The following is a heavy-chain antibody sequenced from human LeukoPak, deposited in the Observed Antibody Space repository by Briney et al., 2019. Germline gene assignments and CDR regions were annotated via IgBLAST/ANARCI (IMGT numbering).Heavy chain of an antibody. CDR2: IYYSGST. D-gene: IGHD3-10*01. CDR1: GGSISSYY. J-gene: IGHJ1*01. V-gene: IGHV4-59*08. Sequence: SETLSLTCTVSGGSISSYYWSWIRQPPGKGLEWIGYIYYSGSTNYNPSLKSRVTISVDTSKNQFSLKLSSVTAADTAVYYCASSHSPMASGVLQHWGQGTLVTVSS. CDR3: ASSHSPMASGVLQH.